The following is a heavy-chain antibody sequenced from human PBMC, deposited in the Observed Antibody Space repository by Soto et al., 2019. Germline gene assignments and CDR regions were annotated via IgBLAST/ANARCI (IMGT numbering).Heavy chain of an antibody. CDR2: IYYNGYT. J-gene: IGHJ5*02. V-gene: IGHV4-30-4*01. Sequence: PSETLSLTCTVSGGSITSADSCWSWIRQPPGKGLEWIGYIYYNGYTYSTPSLESRVTISLDTSKNQFSLKLKSVTAADTAVYYCVRVVGYNYGYLAPWGQGTLITVSS. CDR1: GGSITSADSC. D-gene: IGHD5-18*01. CDR3: VRVVGYNYGYLAP.